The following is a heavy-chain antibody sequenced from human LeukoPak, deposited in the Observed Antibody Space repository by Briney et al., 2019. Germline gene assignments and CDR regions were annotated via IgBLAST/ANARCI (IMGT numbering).Heavy chain of an antibody. Sequence: GGSLRLSCAASGFTFSNCAMSWVRQAPGKGLEWVSAISGSGGYTFYSDSVKGRLTISRDNSKNTLSLQMNSLRAEDTAVYYCAQDATDFDSSGQTYFDNWGQGTLVTVSS. J-gene: IGHJ4*02. CDR1: GFTFSNCA. CDR2: ISGSGGYT. CDR3: AQDATDFDSSGQTYFDN. D-gene: IGHD3-22*01. V-gene: IGHV3-23*01.